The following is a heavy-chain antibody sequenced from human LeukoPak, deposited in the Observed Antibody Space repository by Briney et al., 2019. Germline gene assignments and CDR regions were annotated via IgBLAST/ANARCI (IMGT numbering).Heavy chain of an antibody. D-gene: IGHD3-10*01. J-gene: IGHJ4*02. CDR3: AKADGSYKTLIDY. V-gene: IGHV3-23*01. Sequence: PGGSLRLSCAASGFTFCICAMNWVRQAPGKGLEWVSGISGSGSSTYYADSVKGRFTISRDSSKNTVYLQMNSLRAEDTARYYWAKADGSYKTLIDYWGQGTLVTVSS. CDR1: GFTFCICA. CDR2: ISGSGSST.